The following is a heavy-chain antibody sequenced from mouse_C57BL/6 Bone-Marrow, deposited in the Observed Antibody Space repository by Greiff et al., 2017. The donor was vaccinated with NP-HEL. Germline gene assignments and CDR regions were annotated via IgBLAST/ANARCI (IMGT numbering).Heavy chain of an antibody. J-gene: IGHJ4*01. D-gene: IGHD4-1*01. CDR2: IYPRSGNT. V-gene: IGHV1-81*01. Sequence: VQLQQSGAELARPGASVKLSCKASGYTFTSYGISWVKQRTGQGLEWIGEIYPRSGNTYYNEKFKGKATLTADNSSSTAYMELRSLTSEGSAVYFCARFNWGSMDYWGQGTSVTVSS. CDR3: ARFNWGSMDY. CDR1: GYTFTSYG.